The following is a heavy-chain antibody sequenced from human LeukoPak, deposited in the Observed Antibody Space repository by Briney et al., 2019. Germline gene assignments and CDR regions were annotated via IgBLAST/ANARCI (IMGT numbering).Heavy chain of an antibody. V-gene: IGHV4-4*07. CDR1: GGSFSGYY. J-gene: IGHJ4*02. D-gene: IGHD6-19*01. CDR3: ARESSDWYPFDY. Sequence: SETLSLTCAVYGGSFSGYYWSWIRQPAGKRLEWIGHIYSSGSTNYNPSLMSRVTMSVDTSKNQFSLKLRSVTAADTAVYYCARESSDWYPFDYWGQGTLVTVSS. CDR2: IYSSGST.